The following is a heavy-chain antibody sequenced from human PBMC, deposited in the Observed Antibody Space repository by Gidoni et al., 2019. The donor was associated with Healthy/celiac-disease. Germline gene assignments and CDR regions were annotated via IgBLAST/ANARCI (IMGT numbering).Heavy chain of an antibody. J-gene: IGHJ6*02. CDR3: ARGSRVAGYYYYGMDV. D-gene: IGHD6-19*01. Sequence: QVQLQQWGAGLLKPSETLSLTCAVYGGSFSGYYWSWIRQPPGKGLEWIGEINHSGSTNYNPSLKSRVTISVDTSKNQFSLKLSSVTAADTAVYYCARGSRVAGYYYYGMDVWGQGTTVTVSS. V-gene: IGHV4-34*01. CDR2: INHSGST. CDR1: GGSFSGYY.